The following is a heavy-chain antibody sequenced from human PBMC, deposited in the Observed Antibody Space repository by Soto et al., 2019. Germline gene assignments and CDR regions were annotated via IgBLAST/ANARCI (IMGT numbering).Heavy chain of an antibody. CDR2: ISGSGGST. CDR3: ATRGDWNLTPYYYYGMDV. J-gene: IGHJ6*02. D-gene: IGHD1-7*01. Sequence: EVQLLESGGGLVQPGGSLRLSCAASGFTFSSYAMSWVPQAPGKGLEWVSAISGSGGSTYYADSVKGRFTISRDNSKNTLYLQMNSLRAEDTAVYYCATRGDWNLTPYYYYGMDVWGQGTTVTVSS. V-gene: IGHV3-23*01. CDR1: GFTFSSYA.